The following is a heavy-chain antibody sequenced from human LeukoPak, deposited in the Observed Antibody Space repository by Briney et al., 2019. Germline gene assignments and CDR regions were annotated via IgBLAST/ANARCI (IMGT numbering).Heavy chain of an antibody. CDR1: GYTFTSYG. Sequence: ASVKVSCKASGYTFTSYGITWVRQAPGQGLEWMGWISTYNGKTNYAQKLQGRVTMTTDTSTSTAYMELRSLRSDDTAVYYCARTDIVVVVAATPGYFQHWGQGTLVTVSS. V-gene: IGHV1-18*01. CDR3: ARTDIVVVVAATPGYFQH. J-gene: IGHJ1*01. CDR2: ISTYNGKT. D-gene: IGHD2-15*01.